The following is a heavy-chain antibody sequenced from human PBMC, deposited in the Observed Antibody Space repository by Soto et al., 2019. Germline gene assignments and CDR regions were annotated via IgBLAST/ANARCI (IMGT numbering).Heavy chain of an antibody. V-gene: IGHV1-3*01. CDR3: AREGSITMVRGVKGAFDT. CDR2: INAGNGNT. D-gene: IGHD3-10*01. CDR1: GYTFTSYA. J-gene: IGHJ3*02. Sequence: ASVKVSCKASGYTFTSYAMHWVRQAPGQRLEWMGWINAGNGNTKYSQKFQGRVTITRDTSASTAYMELSSLRSEDTAVYYCAREGSITMVRGVKGAFDTWGQGTMVTVSS.